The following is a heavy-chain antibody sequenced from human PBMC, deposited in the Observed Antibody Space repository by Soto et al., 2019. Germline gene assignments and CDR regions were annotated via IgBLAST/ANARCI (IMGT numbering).Heavy chain of an antibody. D-gene: IGHD3-22*01. CDR2: TNSDGTDS. CDR1: GFDFEDYA. J-gene: IGHJ4*02. Sequence: GGSLRLSCAAAGFDFEDYAMHWVRQVPGKGLEWVSLTNSDGTDSYYVDSVKGRFTISRDNAKRTLYLQMDRLRPEDTALYFCAKSLYYYDSSPLDHWGQGTLVTVSS. V-gene: IGHV3-43D*04. CDR3: AKSLYYYDSSPLDH.